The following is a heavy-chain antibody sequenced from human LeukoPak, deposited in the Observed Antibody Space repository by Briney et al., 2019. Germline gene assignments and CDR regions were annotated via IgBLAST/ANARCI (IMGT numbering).Heavy chain of an antibody. CDR1: GGSISSSNYY. CDR3: ARVMGSSGWYFGGRVWYYFGY. V-gene: IGHV4-39*01. CDR2: IYYSGST. J-gene: IGHJ4*02. Sequence: SETLSLTCTVSGGSISSSNYYWGWIRQSPGKGLEWMGTIYYSGSTYYNPSLKSRVTISVDTSKNQFSLKLSSVTAADTAVYYCARVMGSSGWYFGGRVWYYFGYWGQGTLVTVSS. D-gene: IGHD6-19*01.